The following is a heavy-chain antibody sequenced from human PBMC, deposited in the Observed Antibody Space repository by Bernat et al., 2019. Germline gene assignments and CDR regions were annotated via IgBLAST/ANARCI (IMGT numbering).Heavy chain of an antibody. CDR1: GYTFTSYG. CDR2: ISAYNGNT. Sequence: QVQLVQSGAEVKKPGASVEVSCKASGYTFTSYGISWVRQAPGQGLEWMGWISAYNGNTNYAQKLQGRVTMTTDTSTSTAYMELRSLRSDDTAVYYWARATSGDTAMVEADYWGQGTLVTVSS. J-gene: IGHJ4*02. CDR3: ARATSGDTAMVEADY. D-gene: IGHD5-18*01. V-gene: IGHV1-18*01.